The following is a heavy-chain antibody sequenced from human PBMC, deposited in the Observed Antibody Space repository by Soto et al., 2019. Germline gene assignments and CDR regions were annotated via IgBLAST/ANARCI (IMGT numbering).Heavy chain of an antibody. CDR2: IIPIFGTA. Sequence: SVKVSCKASGGTFSSYAISWVRQAPGQGLEWMGGIIPIFGTANYAQKFQGRVTITADESTSTAYMELNSLRAEDTAVYYCAKEIIPPRVFDYWGQGTLVTVSS. D-gene: IGHD6-6*01. CDR3: AKEIIPPRVFDY. J-gene: IGHJ4*02. V-gene: IGHV1-69*13. CDR1: GGTFSSYA.